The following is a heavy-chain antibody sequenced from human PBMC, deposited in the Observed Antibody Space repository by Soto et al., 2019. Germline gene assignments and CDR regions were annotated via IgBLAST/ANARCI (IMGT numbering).Heavy chain of an antibody. D-gene: IGHD5-12*01. CDR1: GYTFTGYY. V-gene: IGHV1-2*04. J-gene: IGHJ6*02. Sequence: QVQLVQSGAEVKKPGASVKVSCKASGYTFTGYYMHWVRQAPGQGLEWMGWINPNSGGTNYAQKLQGWVTMTRDTSISTGYMELSRLRSDDTAVYYCARDRDRGYRHYYYGMDVWGQGTTVTVSS. CDR3: ARDRDRGYRHYYYGMDV. CDR2: INPNSGGT.